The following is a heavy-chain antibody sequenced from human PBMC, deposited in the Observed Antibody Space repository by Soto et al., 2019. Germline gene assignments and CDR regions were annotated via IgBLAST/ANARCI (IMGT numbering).Heavy chain of an antibody. CDR1: GGSISSGDYY. CDR3: ARVLIPTLKPPARSKPTLYFAY. D-gene: IGHD3-22*01. Sequence: SETLSLTCTVSGGSISSGDYYWSWIRQPPGKGLEWIGYIYYSGSTYYNPSLKSRVTISVDTSKNQFSLKLSSVTAADTAVYYCARVLIPTLKPPARSKPTLYFAYWGQGTLVTVSS. J-gene: IGHJ4*02. V-gene: IGHV4-30-4*01. CDR2: IYYSGST.